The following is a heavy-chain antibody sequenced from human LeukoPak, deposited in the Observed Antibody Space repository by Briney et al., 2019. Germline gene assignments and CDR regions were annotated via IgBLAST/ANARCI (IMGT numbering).Heavy chain of an antibody. Sequence: PGRSLRLSCAASGFTFSSYAMHWVRQAPGKGLEWVAVISYDGSNKYYADSVKGRFTISRDNSKNTLYLQMNSLRAEDTAVYYCAKGPGLKGDITNYYYMDVWGKGTTVTVSS. CDR3: AKGPGLKGDITNYYYMDV. CDR2: ISYDGSNK. J-gene: IGHJ6*03. D-gene: IGHD3-10*01. CDR1: GFTFSSYA. V-gene: IGHV3-30-3*01.